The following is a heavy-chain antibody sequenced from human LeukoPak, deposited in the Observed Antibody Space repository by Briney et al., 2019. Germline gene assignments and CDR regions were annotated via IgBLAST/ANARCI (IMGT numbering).Heavy chain of an antibody. V-gene: IGHV3-48*04. CDR1: GFTFSTYN. D-gene: IGHD1-26*01. Sequence: GGSLRLSCAASGFTFSTYNMNWVRQAPGKGLEWISYISSSSSTIYYADSVKGRFTISRDNAKNSLFLQMNSLRAEDTAVYYCARDLIVGTTCFDYWGQGTLVTVSS. CDR3: ARDLIVGTTCFDY. CDR2: ISSSSSTI. J-gene: IGHJ4*02.